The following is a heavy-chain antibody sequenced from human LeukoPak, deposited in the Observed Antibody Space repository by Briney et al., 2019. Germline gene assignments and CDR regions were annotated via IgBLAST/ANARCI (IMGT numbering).Heavy chain of an antibody. V-gene: IGHV1-46*01. CDR3: ARVRDGYNDAYDI. CDR1: GYTFTTYY. D-gene: IGHD5-24*01. Sequence: ASVKVSCKASGYTFTTYYIHWVRQDPGQGLEWMGIISPSGAITSYAQKFQGRVTMTSDMSTRTVYMELSSLRSEDTAVYYCARVRDGYNDAYDIWGQGTMVTVSS. CDR2: ISPSGAIT. J-gene: IGHJ3*02.